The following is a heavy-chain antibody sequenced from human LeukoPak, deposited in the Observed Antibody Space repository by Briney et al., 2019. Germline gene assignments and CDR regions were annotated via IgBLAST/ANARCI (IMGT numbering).Heavy chain of an antibody. Sequence: GGSLRLSCAASGFTFSYFAMTWVRQAPGKGLEWVLGISGSGGSTYYADSVKGRFTISRDNSKNTLHLQMNSLRAEDTALYYCATDYAGNSVPDYWGQGTLVTVSS. V-gene: IGHV3-23*01. D-gene: IGHD4-23*01. CDR2: ISGSGGST. J-gene: IGHJ4*02. CDR3: ATDYAGNSVPDY. CDR1: GFTFSYFA.